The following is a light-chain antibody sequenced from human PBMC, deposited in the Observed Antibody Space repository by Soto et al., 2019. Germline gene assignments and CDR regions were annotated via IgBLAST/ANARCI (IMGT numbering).Light chain of an antibody. CDR1: SSDGGGYNY. CDR3: SSYTSSSTLYV. J-gene: IGLJ1*01. CDR2: DVS. V-gene: IGLV2-14*01. Sequence: QSALTQPASVSGSPGQSITIACTGTSSDGGGYNYVSWYQQHPGKAPKFMIYDVSNRPSGVSNRFSGSKSGNTASLTISGLQAEDEADYYCSSYTSSSTLYVFGTGTKVTVL.